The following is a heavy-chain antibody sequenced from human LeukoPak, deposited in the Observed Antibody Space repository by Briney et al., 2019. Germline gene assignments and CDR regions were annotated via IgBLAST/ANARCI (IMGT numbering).Heavy chain of an antibody. CDR1: GYTFTGYY. CDR3: ARRGDCSSTSCPDALGMDV. CDR2: INPNSGGT. Sequence: ASVKVSCKASGYTFTGYYMHWVRQAPGQGLEWMGRINPNSGGTNYAQKFQGRVTMTRDTSISTAYMELSRLRSDDTVVYYCARRGDCSSTSCPDALGMDVWGQGTTVTVSS. V-gene: IGHV1-2*05. J-gene: IGHJ6*02. D-gene: IGHD2-2*01.